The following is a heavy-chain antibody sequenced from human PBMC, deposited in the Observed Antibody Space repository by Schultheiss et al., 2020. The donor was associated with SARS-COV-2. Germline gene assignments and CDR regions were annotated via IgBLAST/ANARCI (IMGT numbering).Heavy chain of an antibody. D-gene: IGHD6-6*01. J-gene: IGHJ1*01. CDR3: ARGRSIAARPSEYFQH. Sequence: GESLKISCAASGFTFSSYAMSWVRQAPGKGLEWVSAISGSGGSTYYADSVKGRFTISRDNSKNTLYLQMNSLRAEDTAVYYCARGRSIAARPSEYFQHWGQDTLVTVSS. CDR2: ISGSGGST. CDR1: GFTFSSYA. V-gene: IGHV3-23*01.